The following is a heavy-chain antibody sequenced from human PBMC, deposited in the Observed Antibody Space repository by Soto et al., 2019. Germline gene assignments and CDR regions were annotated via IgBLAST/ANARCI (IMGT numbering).Heavy chain of an antibody. D-gene: IGHD6-13*01. J-gene: IGHJ6*02. CDR1: GGSISSGDYY. CDR2: IYYSGST. V-gene: IGHV4-30-4*01. Sequence: KTSETLSLSCTVSGGSISSGDYYWSWIRQPPGKGLEWIGYIYYSGSTYYNPSHKSRVTISVDTSKNQFSLKLSSVTAADTAVYYCASSSTHLYGMDVWGQGTTVTVS. CDR3: ASSSTHLYGMDV.